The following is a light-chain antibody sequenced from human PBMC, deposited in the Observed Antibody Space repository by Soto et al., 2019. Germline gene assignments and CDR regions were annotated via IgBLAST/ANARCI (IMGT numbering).Light chain of an antibody. V-gene: IGLV2-11*01. CDR3: CSYAGSYTVYV. Sequence: QSALTQPRSVSGSPGQSVTISCTGTSSDVGGYNYVSWYQQHPGKAPKLMIYDVSKRPSGVPDRFSGSKSGNMASLTISGLQAEDEADYYCCSYAGSYTVYVFGTGTKLTVL. J-gene: IGLJ1*01. CDR1: SSDVGGYNY. CDR2: DVS.